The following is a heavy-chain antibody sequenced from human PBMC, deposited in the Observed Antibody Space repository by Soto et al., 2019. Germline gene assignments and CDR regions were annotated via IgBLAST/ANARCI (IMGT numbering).Heavy chain of an antibody. D-gene: IGHD6-25*01. J-gene: IGHJ4*02. Sequence: EVQLLESGGGLVQPGGSLRLSCAAPGFTFRSYARSWVRQPPGKGLEWVSAISGSGGSTYYADSVKGRFTISRDNSKNTLYLQMNSLRAEDTAVYYCARIAALPWCDYWGQGTLVTVSS. CDR2: ISGSGGST. CDR1: GFTFRSYA. V-gene: IGHV3-23*01. CDR3: ARIAALPWCDY.